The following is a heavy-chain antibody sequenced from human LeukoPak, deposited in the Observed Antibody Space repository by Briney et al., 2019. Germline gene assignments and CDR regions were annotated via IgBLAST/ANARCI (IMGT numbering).Heavy chain of an antibody. CDR3: VKFFLPYLAGGTGSR. CDR2: ISYGGDST. V-gene: IGHV3-23*01. CDR1: GFPFITYA. J-gene: IGHJ4*02. D-gene: IGHD3-10*01. Sequence: GGALRLSCAASGFPFITYAMSWVRQAPGMGLEWVSSISYGGDSTHYVDSVEGRFTIYRDNSKHTLYLQMNSLRAEDTALYYCVKFFLPYLAGGTGSRWGQGTLVTVSS.